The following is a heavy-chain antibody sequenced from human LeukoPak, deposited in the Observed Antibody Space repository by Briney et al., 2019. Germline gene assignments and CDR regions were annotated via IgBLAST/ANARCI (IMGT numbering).Heavy chain of an antibody. CDR1: GFTFRTYW. CDR3: ARDDRYSGYDDY. D-gene: IGHD5-12*01. Sequence: PGGSLRLSCAASGFTFRTYWVHWVRQVPGEGLVWVSRISSDGTYATYADSVKGRFTISRDNSKNTLYLQMNSLRAEDTAVYYCARDDRYSGYDDYWGQGTLVTVSS. J-gene: IGHJ4*02. CDR2: ISSDGTYA. V-gene: IGHV3-74*01.